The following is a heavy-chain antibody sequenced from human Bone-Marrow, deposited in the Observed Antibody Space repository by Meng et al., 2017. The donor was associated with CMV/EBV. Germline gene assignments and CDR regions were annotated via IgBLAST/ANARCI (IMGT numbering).Heavy chain of an antibody. J-gene: IGHJ3*02. V-gene: IGHV3-9*01. CDR3: AKGEGFDI. CDR1: GFTFSSYA. D-gene: IGHD1-26*01. CDR2: ISWNSGSI. Sequence: SLKISCAASGFTFSSYAMSWVRQAPGKGLEWVSGISWNSGSIGYADSVKGRFTISRDNAKNSLYLQMNSLRAEDTALYYCAKGEGFDIWGQGTMVTVSS.